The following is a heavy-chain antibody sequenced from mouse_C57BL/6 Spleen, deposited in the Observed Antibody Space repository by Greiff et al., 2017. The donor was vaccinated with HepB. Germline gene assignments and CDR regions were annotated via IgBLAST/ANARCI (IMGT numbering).Heavy chain of an antibody. J-gene: IGHJ4*01. Sequence: QVQLQQPGAELVKPGASVKLSCKASGYTFTSYWMQWVKQRPGQGLEWIGEIDPSDSYTNYNQKFKGKATLTVDTSSSTAYMQLSSLTSEDSAVYYCARYRSYVGDYAMDYWGQGTSVTVSS. CDR2: IDPSDSYT. CDR1: GYTFTSYW. V-gene: IGHV1-50*01. CDR3: ARYRSYVGDYAMDY. D-gene: IGHD1-1*01.